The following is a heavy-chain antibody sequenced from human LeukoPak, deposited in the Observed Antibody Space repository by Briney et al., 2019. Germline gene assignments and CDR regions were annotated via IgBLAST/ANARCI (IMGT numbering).Heavy chain of an antibody. CDR2: ISYDGSNK. CDR3: AKGGPFWSGYYTQYYFDY. Sequence: GRSLRLSCAASGFTFSIYAMHWVRQAPGKGLECVAVISYDGSNKYYADSVKGRFTISRDNSKNTLYLQMNSLRAEDTAVYYCAKGGPFWSGYYTQYYFDYWGQGTLVTVSS. V-gene: IGHV3-30*04. J-gene: IGHJ4*02. D-gene: IGHD3-3*01. CDR1: GFTFSIYA.